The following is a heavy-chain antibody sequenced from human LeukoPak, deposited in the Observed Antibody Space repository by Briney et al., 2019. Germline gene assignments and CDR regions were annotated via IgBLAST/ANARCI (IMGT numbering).Heavy chain of an antibody. V-gene: IGHV3-48*01. D-gene: IGHD4-23*01. J-gene: IGHJ4*02. Sequence: GGSLRLSCAASGFTFSSYSMNWVRQAPGKGLEWVSYISSSSSTIYYADSVKGRFTISRDNAKNSLYLQMNSLRAEDTAVYYCARDYGGTPRGALGYWGQGTLVTVSS. CDR2: ISSSSSTI. CDR1: GFTFSSYS. CDR3: ARDYGGTPRGALGY.